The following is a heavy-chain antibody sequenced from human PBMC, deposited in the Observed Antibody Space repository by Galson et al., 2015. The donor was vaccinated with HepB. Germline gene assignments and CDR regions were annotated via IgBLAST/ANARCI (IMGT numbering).Heavy chain of an antibody. Sequence: SETLSLTCTVSGGSISSSSYYWGWIRQPPGKGLEWIGSIYYSGSTYYNPSLKSRVTISVDTSKNQFSLKLSSVTAADTAVYYCARHSGSYSPVGLGAFDIWGQGTMVTVSS. CDR2: IYYSGST. CDR1: GGSISSSSYY. J-gene: IGHJ3*02. D-gene: IGHD1-26*01. CDR3: ARHSGSYSPVGLGAFDI. V-gene: IGHV4-39*01.